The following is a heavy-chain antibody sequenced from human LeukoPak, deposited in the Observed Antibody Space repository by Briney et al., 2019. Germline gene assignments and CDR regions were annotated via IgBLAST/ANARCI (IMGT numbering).Heavy chain of an antibody. CDR1: GFTFSDYY. D-gene: IGHD3-22*01. V-gene: IGHV3-7*01. CDR3: ARGGHYYDSSGPLH. J-gene: IGHJ4*02. Sequence: GGSLRLSCAASGFTFSDYYMNWVRQAPGKGLEWVADIKEDGSEIYYADFVKGRFTISRDNANHSLYLQMDRLRAEDTAVYYCARGGHYYDSSGPLHWGQGTLVTVSS. CDR2: IKEDGSEI.